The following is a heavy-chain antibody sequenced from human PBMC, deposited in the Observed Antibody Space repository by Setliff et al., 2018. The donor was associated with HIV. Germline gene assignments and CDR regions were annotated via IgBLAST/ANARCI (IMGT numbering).Heavy chain of an antibody. CDR1: GGSFSGYY. CDR2: IYYSGST. J-gene: IGHJ4*02. D-gene: IGHD6-19*01. CDR3: ASVQVDSSGPFDY. V-gene: IGHV4-34*01. Sequence: SETLSLTCAVYGGSFSGYYWGWVRQPPGKGLEWIGSIYYSGSTYYNPSLKSRVTISVDTSKNQFSLKLSSVTAADTAVYYCASVQVDSSGPFDYWGQGTLVTVSS.